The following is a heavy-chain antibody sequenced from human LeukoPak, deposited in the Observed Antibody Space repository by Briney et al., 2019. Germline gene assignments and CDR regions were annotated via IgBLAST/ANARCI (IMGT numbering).Heavy chain of an antibody. CDR1: GFTLRSHG. Sequence: RGRSLRLSCTASGFTLRSHGIHWVRPAPGRGLEWVAVIWYDGTNKYYEDSVKGRFSISRDDSKNTVYLQMSSLRAEDTAVYYCAREGGRTSCPTWGYFDHWGQGDLVTVSS. J-gene: IGHJ4*02. D-gene: IGHD2-2*01. V-gene: IGHV3-33*01. CDR2: IWYDGTNK. CDR3: AREGGRTSCPTWGYFDH.